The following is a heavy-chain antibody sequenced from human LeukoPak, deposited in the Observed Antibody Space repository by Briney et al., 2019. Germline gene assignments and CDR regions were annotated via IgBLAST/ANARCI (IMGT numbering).Heavy chain of an antibody. CDR3: ARGPYSSSWYYFEY. CDR2: IWFDGSNQ. V-gene: IGHV3-33*01. CDR1: GFLFTSHG. Sequence: SGGSLRLSCAASGFLFTSHGMHWVRQAPGKGLEWVAVIWFDGSNQFYADSVKGRFTISRDNSKNTLYLQMNSLRAEDTAVYYCARGPYSSSWYYFEYWGQGTLVTVSS. J-gene: IGHJ4*02. D-gene: IGHD6-13*01.